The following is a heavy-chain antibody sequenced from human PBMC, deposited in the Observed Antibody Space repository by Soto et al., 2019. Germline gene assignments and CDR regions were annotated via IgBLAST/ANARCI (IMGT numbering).Heavy chain of an antibody. CDR2: IYYSGST. CDR1: GGSISSGGYY. V-gene: IGHV4-31*03. Sequence: QVQLQESGPGLVKPSQTLSLTCTVSGGSISSGGYYWSWIRQHPGKGLEWIGYIYYSGSTYYNPSLTSRVTISVDTSKNQFSMKLISVTAADKAVYYCAVSTTADIAEYFQHWGQGTLVTVSS. J-gene: IGHJ1*01. CDR3: AVSTTADIAEYFQH. D-gene: IGHD4-17*01.